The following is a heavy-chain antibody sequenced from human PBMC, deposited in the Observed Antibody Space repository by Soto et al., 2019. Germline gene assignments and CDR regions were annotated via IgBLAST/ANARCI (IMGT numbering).Heavy chain of an antibody. CDR1: GFTFSTYA. V-gene: IGHV3-23*01. CDR3: VREEWTNRRPYLYSGMDV. CDR2: INDSGDRT. D-gene: IGHD3-3*01. J-gene: IGHJ6*02. Sequence: EVQLLESGGGLVQPGGSLKLYCAVSGFTFSTYAMCWVRQAPGKGLEWVSGINDSGDRTYYPDSVKGRFTISRDNSKNTLYLQMDRLRAEDTAVYYCVREEWTNRRPYLYSGMDVWGQGTKVTVSS.